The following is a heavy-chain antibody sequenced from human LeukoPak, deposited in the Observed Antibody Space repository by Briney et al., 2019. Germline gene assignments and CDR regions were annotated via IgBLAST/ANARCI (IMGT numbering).Heavy chain of an antibody. CDR3: ARVSRYYDILTGYHHDYYYYGMDV. Sequence: PSQTLSLTCTVSGGSINSRNYYWNWIRQPAGKELEWIGRIWPDGGTGGAPTYKPSLRSRVSISLDTSKNQFSLRLSSMTAADTAVYYCARVSRYYDILTGYHHDYYYYGMDVWGQGTTVTVSS. D-gene: IGHD3-9*01. V-gene: IGHV4-61*02. J-gene: IGHJ6*02. CDR2: IWPDGG. CDR1: GGSINSRNYY.